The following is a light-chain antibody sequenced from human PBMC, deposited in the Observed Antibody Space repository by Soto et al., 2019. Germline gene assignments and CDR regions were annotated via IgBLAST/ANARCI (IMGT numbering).Light chain of an antibody. Sequence: QTVVTQEPSLTVSPGGTVTLTCGSSTGAVTSGHYPYWFQQKPGQAPRTLIYDTSNKHSCTPARFSGSLLGDKAALTLSGAQPEDEAEYYCLLSYSDTRPGIFGAGTQLTVL. CDR1: TGAVTSGHY. CDR2: DTS. J-gene: IGLJ7*01. CDR3: LLSYSDTRPGI. V-gene: IGLV7-46*01.